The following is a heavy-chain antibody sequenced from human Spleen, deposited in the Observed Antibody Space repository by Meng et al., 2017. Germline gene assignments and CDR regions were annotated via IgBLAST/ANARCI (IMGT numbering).Heavy chain of an antibody. V-gene: IGHV1-24*01. Sequence: ASVKVSCKASGDTFSSYTVSWVRQAPGKGLEWMGGFDPEDGETIYAQKFQGRVTMTEDTSTDTAYMELSSLRSEDTAVYYCATGSMVGATGWGQGTLVTVSS. J-gene: IGHJ4*02. D-gene: IGHD1-26*01. CDR3: ATGSMVGATG. CDR1: GDTFSSYT. CDR2: FDPEDGET.